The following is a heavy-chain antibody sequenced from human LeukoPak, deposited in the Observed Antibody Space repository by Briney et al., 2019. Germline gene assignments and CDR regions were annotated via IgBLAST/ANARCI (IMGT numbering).Heavy chain of an antibody. Sequence: GGSLRLSCAASGFTFSNYWMHWVRHAPGKGLVWVSRINTDGSSTSYADSVKGRFTVSRDNAKNTLYLQMNSLRAEDTALYYCVRDSSTVSYWGQETLVTVSS. D-gene: IGHD1-14*01. J-gene: IGHJ4*02. CDR2: INTDGSST. CDR3: VRDSSTVSY. V-gene: IGHV3-74*01. CDR1: GFTFSNYW.